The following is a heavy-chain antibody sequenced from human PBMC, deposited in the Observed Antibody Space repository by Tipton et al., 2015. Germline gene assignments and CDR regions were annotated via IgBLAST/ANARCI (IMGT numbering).Heavy chain of an antibody. CDR1: SDSISKYY. V-gene: IGHV4-59*12. Sequence: LRLSCSVSSDSISKYYWSWIRQPPGKELEWIGYIQYSGSTNYNPSLKSRVTISVDTSKNQFSLKLSSVTAADTAVYYCARVPTTVTTYFDYWGQGTLVTVPS. CDR3: ARVPTTVTTYFDY. CDR2: IQYSGST. D-gene: IGHD4-17*01. J-gene: IGHJ4*02.